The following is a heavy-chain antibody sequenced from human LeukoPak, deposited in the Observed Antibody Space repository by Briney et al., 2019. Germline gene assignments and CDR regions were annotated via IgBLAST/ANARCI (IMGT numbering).Heavy chain of an antibody. J-gene: IGHJ4*02. CDR1: GFTFSSYG. CDR2: ISYDGSNK. CDR3: AKLPAIKTTDESIENDY. V-gene: IGHV3-30*18. Sequence: PGGSLRLSCAASGFTFSSYGMHWVRQAPGKGLEWVAVISYDGSNKYYADSVKGRFTISRDNSKNTLYLQMNSLRAEDTAVYYCAKLPAIKTTDESIENDYWGQGTLVTVSS. D-gene: IGHD4-17*01.